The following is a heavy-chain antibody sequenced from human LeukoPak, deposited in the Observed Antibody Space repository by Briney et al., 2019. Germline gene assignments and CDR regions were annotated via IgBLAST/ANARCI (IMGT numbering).Heavy chain of an antibody. CDR2: IYYSGST. CDR3: ARGGSGTYYHY. V-gene: IGHV4-59*01. CDR1: GGSISSYY. J-gene: IGHJ4*02. D-gene: IGHD1-26*01. Sequence: SETLSPTCTVSGGSISSYYWSWIRQPPGKGLEWIGYIYYSGSTNYNPSLKSRVTISVDTSKNQFSLKLSSVTAADTAVYYCARGGSGTYYHYWGQGTLVTVSS.